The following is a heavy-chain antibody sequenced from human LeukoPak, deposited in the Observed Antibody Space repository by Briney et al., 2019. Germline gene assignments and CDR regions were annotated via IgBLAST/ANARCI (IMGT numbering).Heavy chain of an antibody. J-gene: IGHJ6*03. Sequence: ASVTVSCKASGYTFTSYDINWVRQATGQGLEWMGWMNPNSGNTGYAQKFQGRVTMTRNTSISTAYMELSSLRSEDTAVYYCARDARIAAAYQPVGEDYMDVWGKGTTVTVSS. CDR2: MNPNSGNT. CDR1: GYTFTSYD. V-gene: IGHV1-8*01. D-gene: IGHD6-13*01. CDR3: ARDARIAAAYQPVGEDYMDV.